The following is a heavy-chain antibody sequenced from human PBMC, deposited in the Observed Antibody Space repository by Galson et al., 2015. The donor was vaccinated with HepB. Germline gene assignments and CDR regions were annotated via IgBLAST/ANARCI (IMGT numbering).Heavy chain of an antibody. J-gene: IGHJ3*02. D-gene: IGHD3-22*01. CDR2: ISWNVGII. Sequence: SLRLSCAASGFTFKDYSMYWVRQAPGRGLDWVAGISWNVGIIGYGGSVKGRFTITRDNAKNSLYLQMSSLRVEDTALYYCAKAEFYYDSSGFSDQPAFDIWGQGTMVTVSP. V-gene: IGHV3-9*01. CDR1: GFTFKDYS. CDR3: AKAEFYYDSSGFSDQPAFDI.